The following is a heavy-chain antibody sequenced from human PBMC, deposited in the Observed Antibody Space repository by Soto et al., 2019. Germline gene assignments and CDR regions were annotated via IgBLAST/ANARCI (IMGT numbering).Heavy chain of an antibody. Sequence: SVKVSCKASGYTFTGYYIHWVRQAPGQGLEWMGCINPNSCDTDYSQKFQRRVTLTRDTSISTVYMEVSSLTSDDTAVYFCARGWDTATIHKADYGCQGPLVAAST. V-gene: IGHV1-2*02. CDR1: GYTFTGYY. D-gene: IGHD5-18*01. J-gene: IGHJ4*01. CDR2: INPNSCDT. CDR3: ARGWDTATIHKADY.